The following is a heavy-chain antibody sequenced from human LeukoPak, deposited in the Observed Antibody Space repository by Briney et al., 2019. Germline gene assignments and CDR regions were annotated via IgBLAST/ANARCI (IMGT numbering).Heavy chain of an antibody. CDR1: GYTFTGYY. CDR3: ARERYYDSSGYLNWFDP. V-gene: IGHV1-2*02. CDR2: INPNSGGT. J-gene: IGHJ5*02. Sequence: ASVKVSCKASGYTFTGYYMHWVRQAPGQGLEWMGWINPNSGGTNYAQKFQGRVTMTRDTSISTAYMELRRLRSDDTAVYYCARERYYDSSGYLNWFDPWGQGTLVTVSS. D-gene: IGHD3-22*01.